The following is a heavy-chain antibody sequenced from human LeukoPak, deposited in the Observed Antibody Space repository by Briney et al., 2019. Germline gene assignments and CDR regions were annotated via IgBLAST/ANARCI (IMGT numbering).Heavy chain of an antibody. CDR3: AKSSPAAPSHY. CDR2: ILGGGGRHT. V-gene: IGHV3-23*01. D-gene: IGHD6-6*01. J-gene: IGHJ4*02. CDR1: GFTFSTFA. Sequence: GGSLRLSCAASGFTFSTFAMSWVRQAPGKGLEWVSTILGGGGRHTYYAGSVKGRFTISRDDLKETVYLQMHSLRAEDTALYYCAKSSPAAPSHYCGLGTLVAVSS.